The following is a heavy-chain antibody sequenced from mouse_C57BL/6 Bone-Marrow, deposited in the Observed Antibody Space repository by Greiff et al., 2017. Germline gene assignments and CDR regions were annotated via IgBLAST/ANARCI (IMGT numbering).Heavy chain of an antibody. V-gene: IGHV5-17*01. CDR3: ASRRELRRAMDY. D-gene: IGHD2-4*01. CDR1: GFTFSDYG. CDR2: ISSGGSTI. J-gene: IGHJ4*01. Sequence: EVKLMESGGGLVKPGGSLKLSCAASGFTFSDYGMHWVRQAPEKGLEWVAYISSGGSTIYYADTVKGRFTISRDNAKNPLFLQLTSLRPEDTSMDDCASRRELRRAMDYWGQGTSVTVSS.